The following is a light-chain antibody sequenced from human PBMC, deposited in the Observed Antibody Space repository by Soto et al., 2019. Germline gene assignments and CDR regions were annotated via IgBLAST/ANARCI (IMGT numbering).Light chain of an antibody. CDR1: QNVNNR. J-gene: IGKJ5*01. Sequence: EILLTQSPGSLSVFPGERASLSCRASQNVNNRLAWYQQKAGQAPRLLISGAASRATGIPDRFSGSGSGTDFTLTISRLESDDFALYYCRQYAEGTPITFGQGTRLEIK. CDR3: RQYAEGTPIT. CDR2: GAA. V-gene: IGKV3-20*01.